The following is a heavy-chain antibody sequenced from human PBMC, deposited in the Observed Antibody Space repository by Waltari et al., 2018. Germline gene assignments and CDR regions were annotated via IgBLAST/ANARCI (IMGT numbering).Heavy chain of an antibody. CDR3: VRRLATVTTGWYFDL. J-gene: IGHJ2*01. CDR1: GYSISSGYY. V-gene: IGHV4-38-2*01. Sequence: QVQLQESGPGLVKPSETLSLTCAVSGYSISSGYYWGWLRQPPGKGLEWIGSIYHSGSTYYNPSLKSRVTISVDTSKNQFSLKLSSVTAADTAVYYCVRRLATVTTGWYFDLWGRGTLVTVSS. D-gene: IGHD4-17*01. CDR2: IYHSGST.